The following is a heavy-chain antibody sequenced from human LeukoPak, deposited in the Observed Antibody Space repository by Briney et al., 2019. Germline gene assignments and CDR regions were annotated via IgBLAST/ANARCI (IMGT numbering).Heavy chain of an antibody. CDR2: IYSSVST. J-gene: IGHJ3*01. Sequence: PSETLSLTCTVSGGSVNNYYWTWIRQSAGKGLEWIGRIYSSVSTNYYPSLKSRVTMSVDTAKNQFSLKLTSVTAADTATYFCARKGISALAGTFDAWGQGTMVTVSS. V-gene: IGHV4-4*07. CDR3: ARKGISALAGTFDA. CDR1: GGSVNNYY. D-gene: IGHD2-15*01.